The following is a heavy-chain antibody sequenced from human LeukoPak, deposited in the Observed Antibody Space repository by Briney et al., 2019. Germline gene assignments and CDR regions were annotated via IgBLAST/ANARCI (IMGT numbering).Heavy chain of an antibody. CDR2: ISGTGAST. CDR3: AKAAGYYSNWFDF. D-gene: IGHD3-10*01. CDR1: GFTFNRDA. J-gene: IGHJ5*01. V-gene: IGHV3-23*01. Sequence: RGSLRLSCAASGFTFNRDAMNCVRRAPGNGLEWVSAISGTGASTYYADSVKGRFTISRDTSKNTLYLQMNSLRAEDTAVYYCAKAAGYYSNWFDFWGQGTLVTVSS.